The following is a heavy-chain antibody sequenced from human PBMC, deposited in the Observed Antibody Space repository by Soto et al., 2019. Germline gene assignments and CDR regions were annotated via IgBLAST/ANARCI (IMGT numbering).Heavy chain of an antibody. CDR1: GESFNDHY. CDR2: VNLSGRS. V-gene: IGHV4-34*01. J-gene: IGHJ4*02. D-gene: IGHD3-10*02. CDR3: ARMFAY. Sequence: PSETLSLTCSVSGESFNDHYWGWLRQPPGKGLEWIGDVNLSGRSNYNPSLKSRVTISIDTSKNQFSLKLNSVTAADTAVYYCARMFAYWGPGALVTVSS.